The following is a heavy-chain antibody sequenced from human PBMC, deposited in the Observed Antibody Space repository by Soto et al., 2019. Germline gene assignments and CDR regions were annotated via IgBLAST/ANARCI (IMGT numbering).Heavy chain of an antibody. CDR2: IIPIFGTA. D-gene: IGHD3-10*01. J-gene: IGHJ4*02. CDR3: ARDRGLTMVRGGGGLRREIDY. Sequence: QVQLVQSGAEVKKPGSSVKVSCKASGGTFSSYAISWVRQAPGHGLEWMGGIIPIFGTANYAQKFQGRVTITANEYTSTAYMELSSLRSEDTAVYYCARDRGLTMVRGGGGLRREIDYWGQGTLVTVSS. V-gene: IGHV1-69*01. CDR1: GGTFSSYA.